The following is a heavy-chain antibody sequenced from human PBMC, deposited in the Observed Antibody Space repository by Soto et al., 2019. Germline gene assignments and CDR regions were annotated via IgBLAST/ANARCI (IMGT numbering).Heavy chain of an antibody. D-gene: IGHD5-18*01. CDR1: GFTFSSYG. V-gene: IGHV3-33*06. CDR2: IWYDGSNK. Sequence: GGSLRLSCAASGFTFSSYGMHWVRQAPGKGLEWVAVIWYDGSNKYYADSVKGRFTISRDNSKNTLYLQMNSLRAEDTAVYYCAKEGGTAMVPTPCGMDVWGKGTTVTVPS. CDR3: AKEGGTAMVPTPCGMDV. J-gene: IGHJ6*04.